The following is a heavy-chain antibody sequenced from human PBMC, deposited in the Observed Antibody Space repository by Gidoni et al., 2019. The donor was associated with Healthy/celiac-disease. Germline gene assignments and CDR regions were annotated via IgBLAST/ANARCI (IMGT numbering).Heavy chain of an antibody. D-gene: IGHD4-17*01. CDR2: IYYSGST. CDR3: ARRGDYGDSLAFDY. J-gene: IGHJ4*02. Sequence: QLQLQESGPGLVKPSETLSLTCTVPGGSISSSSYYWGWIRQPPGKGLEWIGSIYYSGSTYYNPSLKSRVTISVDTSKNQFSLKLSSVTAADTAVYYCARRGDYGDSLAFDYWGQGTLVTVSS. V-gene: IGHV4-39*01. CDR1: GGSISSSSYY.